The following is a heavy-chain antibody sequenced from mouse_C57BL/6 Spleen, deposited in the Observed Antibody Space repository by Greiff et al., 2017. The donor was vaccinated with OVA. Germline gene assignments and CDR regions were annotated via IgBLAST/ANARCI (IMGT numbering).Heavy chain of an antibody. CDR2: ISSGGDYI. Sequence: EVKLQESGAGLVKPGGSLKLSCAASGFTFSSYAMSWVRQTPEKRLEWVAYISSGGDYIYYADTVKGRFTISRDNARNTLYLQMSSLKSEDTAMYYCTRVMVTTGYYFDYWGQGTTLTVSS. CDR1: GFTFSSYA. J-gene: IGHJ2*01. D-gene: IGHD2-2*01. V-gene: IGHV5-9-1*02. CDR3: TRVMVTTGYYFDY.